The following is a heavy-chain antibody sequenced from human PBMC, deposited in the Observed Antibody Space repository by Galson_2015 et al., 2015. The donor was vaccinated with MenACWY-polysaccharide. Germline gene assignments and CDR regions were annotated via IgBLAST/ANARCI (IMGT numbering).Heavy chain of an antibody. D-gene: IGHD1-26*01. J-gene: IGHJ4*02. CDR3: GRFLKGLVGATPDY. V-gene: IGHV3-48*02. Sequence: SLRLSCAASGFTFSSYSMNWVRQAPGKGLEWVSYISSGGTIYYADSVKGRFTISRDNAKNSLYLQMNSLRDDDTAVYYCGRFLKGLVGATPDYWGQVTLVTVSS. CDR1: GFTFSSYS. CDR2: ISSGGTI.